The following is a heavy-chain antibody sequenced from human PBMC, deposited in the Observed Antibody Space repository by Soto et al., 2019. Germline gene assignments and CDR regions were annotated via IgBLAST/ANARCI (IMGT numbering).Heavy chain of an antibody. Sequence: QLQLQEPGPGLVKPSETLSLTCTVSGGSISSSSYYWGWIRQPPGKGLEWIGSIYYSGSTYYNPSLKSRVTISVDTSKNQFSLKLSSVTAADTAVYYCARNTLAYCGGDCYPGLPQDSQVRDYWGQGTLVTVSS. CDR1: GGSISSSSYY. CDR3: ARNTLAYCGGDCYPGLPQDSQVRDY. D-gene: IGHD2-21*02. V-gene: IGHV4-39*01. CDR2: IYYSGST. J-gene: IGHJ4*02.